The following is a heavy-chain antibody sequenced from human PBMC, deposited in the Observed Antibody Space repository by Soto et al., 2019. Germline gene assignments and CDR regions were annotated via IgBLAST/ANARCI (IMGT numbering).Heavy chain of an antibody. CDR2: ISAYNGNT. Sequence: QVPLVQSGAEVKKPGASVKVSCKASGYTFTSYGISWVRQAPGQGLEWMGWISAYNGNTNYAQKLQGRVTMTTDTSTSTAYMELRSLRSDDTAVYYCARDLTSAGRRDGYTAWGYWGQGTLVTVSS. CDR3: ARDLTSAGRRDGYTAWGY. V-gene: IGHV1-18*01. D-gene: IGHD5-12*01. J-gene: IGHJ4*02. CDR1: GYTFTSYG.